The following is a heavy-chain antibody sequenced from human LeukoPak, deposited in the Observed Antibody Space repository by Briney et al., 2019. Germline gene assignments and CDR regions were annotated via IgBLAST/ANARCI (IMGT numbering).Heavy chain of an antibody. Sequence: PSETLSLTCTVSGGSISSGDYYWSWIRQPPGKGLEWIGYIYYSGSTYYNPSLKSRVTISVDTSKNQFSLKLSSVTAADTAVYYCARERGSVVVPAGWFDPWGQGTLVTVSS. J-gene: IGHJ5*02. V-gene: IGHV4-30-4*01. D-gene: IGHD2-2*01. CDR3: ARERGSVVVPAGWFDP. CDR1: GGSISSGDYY. CDR2: IYYSGST.